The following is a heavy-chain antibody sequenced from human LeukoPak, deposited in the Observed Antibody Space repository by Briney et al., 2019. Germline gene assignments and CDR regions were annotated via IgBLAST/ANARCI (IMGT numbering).Heavy chain of an antibody. CDR1: GYTFTSYG. Sequence: RRASVKVSCKASGYTFTSYGISWVRQAPGQGLEWMGWISAYNGNTNYAQKLQGRVTMTTDTSTSTAYMELRSLRSDDTAVYYCARTYYYGSGSYSFDYWGQGTLVTVSS. CDR2: ISAYNGNT. CDR3: ARTYYYGSGSYSFDY. D-gene: IGHD3-10*01. V-gene: IGHV1-18*01. J-gene: IGHJ4*02.